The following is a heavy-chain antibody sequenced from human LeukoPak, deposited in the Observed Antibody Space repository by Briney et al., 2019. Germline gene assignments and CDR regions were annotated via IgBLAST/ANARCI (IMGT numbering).Heavy chain of an antibody. CDR1: GGTFSRYA. V-gene: IGHV1-69*05. D-gene: IGHD6-6*01. CDR3: AREVSSSIFDY. CDR2: IIPIFGTA. J-gene: IGHJ4*02. Sequence: GASVEVSCKASGGTFSRYAISWVRQAPGQGLEWMGGIIPIFGTANYAQKFQGRVTITTDESTSTAYMELSSLRSEDTAVYYCAREVSSSIFDYWGQGTLVTVSS.